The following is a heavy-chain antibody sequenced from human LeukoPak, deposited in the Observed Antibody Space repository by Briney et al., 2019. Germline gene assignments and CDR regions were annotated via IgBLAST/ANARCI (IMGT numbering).Heavy chain of an antibody. D-gene: IGHD7-27*01. V-gene: IGHV4-59*08. CDR1: SDSISPYY. Sequence: SETLSLTCTVSSDSISPYYWSWIRQSPGTGLEWIGSIYHRGSTYYNPSLKSRVTISVDTSKNQFSLKLSSVTAADTAVYYCATKLGDYDYYYYMDVWGKGTTVTVSS. CDR2: IYHRGST. CDR3: ATKLGDYDYYYYMDV. J-gene: IGHJ6*03.